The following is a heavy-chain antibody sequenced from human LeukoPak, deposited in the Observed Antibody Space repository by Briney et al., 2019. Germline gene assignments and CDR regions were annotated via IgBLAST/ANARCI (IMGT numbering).Heavy chain of an antibody. Sequence: SGPTLVKPTQILTLTCTFSGFSLNTSGVGVGWIRQRPGKTLEWLALIYWNDDKRYSPSLKSRLTITKDTSKNQVVLTLTNMDPVDTATYYCARSGYSYGQNFYWGQGTLVTVSS. CDR1: GFSLNTSGVG. CDR2: IYWNDDK. D-gene: IGHD5-18*01. V-gene: IGHV2-5*01. CDR3: ARSGYSYGQNFY. J-gene: IGHJ4*02.